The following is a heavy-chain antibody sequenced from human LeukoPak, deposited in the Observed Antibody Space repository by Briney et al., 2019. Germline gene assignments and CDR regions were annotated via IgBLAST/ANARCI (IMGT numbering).Heavy chain of an antibody. J-gene: IGHJ4*02. V-gene: IGHV4-34*01. CDR2: INHSGST. CDR1: GGSFSGYY. D-gene: IGHD2/OR15-2a*01. CDR3: ASGENGNY. Sequence: SETLSLTCAVYGGSFSGYYWSWIRQPPGKGLEWIGEINHSGSTNYNPSLKSRVTISVDTSKNQFSLKLSSVTAADTAVYYCASGENGNYWGQGTLVTVSS.